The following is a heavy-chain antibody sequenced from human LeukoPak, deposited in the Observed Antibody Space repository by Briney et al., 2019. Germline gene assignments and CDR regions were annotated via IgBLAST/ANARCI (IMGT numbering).Heavy chain of an antibody. CDR3: ARGEYGSGSYHIDY. V-gene: IGHV3-9*01. Sequence: GGSLRLSCAASGFTFDDYAMHWVRQAPGRGLEWVSGISWNSGSIAYADSVKGRFTISRDNAKNSLYLQMNSLRAEDTAVYYCARGEYGSGSYHIDYWGQGTLVTVSS. J-gene: IGHJ4*02. CDR2: ISWNSGSI. CDR1: GFTFDDYA. D-gene: IGHD3-10*01.